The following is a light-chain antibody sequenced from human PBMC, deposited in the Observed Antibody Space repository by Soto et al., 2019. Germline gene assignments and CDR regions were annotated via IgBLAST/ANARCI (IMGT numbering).Light chain of an antibody. Sequence: QSALTQPASVYGSPGQSITISCTGTSSDVGGYNLVSWYQHHPGKAPNVIIYEVNKRASGVSNRFSGSKSGNAASLTISGLQAEDEAHYYCCSFAGSSTYVFGTGTKRTVL. J-gene: IGLJ1*01. CDR3: CSFAGSSTYV. CDR1: SSDVGGYNL. CDR2: EVN. V-gene: IGLV2-23*02.